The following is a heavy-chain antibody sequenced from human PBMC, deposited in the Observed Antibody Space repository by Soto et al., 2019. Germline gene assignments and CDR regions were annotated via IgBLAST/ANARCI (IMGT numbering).Heavy chain of an antibody. Sequence: GESLKIACKGSGYSFTSYWISCVLQMPGKGLEWMGRIDPSDSYTNYSPSFQGHVTISADKSISTAYLQWSSLKASDTAMYYCARQDHYYGMDVWGQGTTVTVSS. CDR2: IDPSDSYT. V-gene: IGHV5-10-1*01. D-gene: IGHD2-15*01. CDR1: GYSFTSYW. J-gene: IGHJ6*02. CDR3: ARQDHYYGMDV.